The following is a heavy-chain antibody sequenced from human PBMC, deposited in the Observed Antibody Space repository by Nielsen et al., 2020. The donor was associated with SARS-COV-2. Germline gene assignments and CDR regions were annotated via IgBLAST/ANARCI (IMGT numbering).Heavy chain of an antibody. Sequence: SEILSLTCAVYGGSFSGYYWSWIRQLPGKGLEWIGEINHSGSTNYNPSLKSRVTISVDTSKNQFSLKLSSVTAADTAVYYCARGGVAVAGTDDAFDIWGQGTMVTVSS. V-gene: IGHV4-34*01. CDR3: ARGGVAVAGTDDAFDI. D-gene: IGHD6-19*01. J-gene: IGHJ3*02. CDR2: INHSGST. CDR1: GGSFSGYY.